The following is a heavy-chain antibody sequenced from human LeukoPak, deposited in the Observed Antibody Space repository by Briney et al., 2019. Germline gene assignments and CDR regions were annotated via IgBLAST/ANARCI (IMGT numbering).Heavy chain of an antibody. V-gene: IGHV1-2*02. D-gene: IGHD3-3*01. J-gene: IGHJ4*02. Sequence: ASVKVSCKASGYTFTHYYIHWVRQAPGQGLDWMGWIYPNSGGTNYAQEFQGRVTMTRDTSISTASMELSRLRSDDTAVYYCARVGTLFGESDRGYWGQGTLVTVSS. CDR2: IYPNSGGT. CDR3: ARVGTLFGESDRGY. CDR1: GYTFTHYY.